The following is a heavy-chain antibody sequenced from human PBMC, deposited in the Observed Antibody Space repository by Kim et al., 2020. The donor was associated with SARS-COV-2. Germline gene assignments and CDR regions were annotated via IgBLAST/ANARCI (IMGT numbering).Heavy chain of an antibody. V-gene: IGHV3-30*18. CDR3: AKGQEYYYYYGMDV. CDR1: GFTFSSYG. Sequence: GGSLRLSCAASGFTFSSYGMHWVRQAPGKGLEWVAVISYDGSNKYYADSVKGRFTISRDNSKNTLYLQMNSLRAEDTAVYYCAKGQEYYYYYGMDVWGQGTTVTVSS. CDR2: ISYDGSNK. J-gene: IGHJ6*02.